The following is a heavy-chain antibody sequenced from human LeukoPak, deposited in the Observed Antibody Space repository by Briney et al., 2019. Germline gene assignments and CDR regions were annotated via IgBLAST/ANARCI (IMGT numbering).Heavy chain of an antibody. J-gene: IGHJ5*02. D-gene: IGHD4-23*01. Sequence: VASVKVSCKASGYTFTSYGISWVRQAPGQGLEWMGWISAYNGNTNYAQKLQGRVAMTTDTSTSTAYMELSSLRSEDTAVYYCATSENPVAIPITWGQGTLVSVSS. V-gene: IGHV1-18*01. CDR1: GYTFTSYG. CDR2: ISAYNGNT. CDR3: ATSENPVAIPIT.